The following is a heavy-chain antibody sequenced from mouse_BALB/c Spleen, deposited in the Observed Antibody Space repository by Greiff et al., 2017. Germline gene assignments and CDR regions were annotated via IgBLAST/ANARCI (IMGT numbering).Heavy chain of an antibody. CDR2: INSNGGST. CDR1: GFTFSSYG. D-gene: IGHD2-12*01. J-gene: IGHJ4*01. V-gene: IGHV5-6-3*01. CDR3: ARDLYYRGMDY. Sequence: EVKLVESGGGLVQPGGSLKLSCAASGFTFSSYGMSWVRQTPDKRLELVATINSNGGSTYYPDSVKGRFTISRDNAKNTLYLQMSSLKSEDTAMYYCARDLYYRGMDYWGQGTSVTVSS.